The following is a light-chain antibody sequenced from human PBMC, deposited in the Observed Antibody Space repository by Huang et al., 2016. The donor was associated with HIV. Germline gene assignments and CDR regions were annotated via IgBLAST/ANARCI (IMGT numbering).Light chain of an antibody. CDR3: QQSYNTPRT. CDR1: QSLTNS. J-gene: IGKJ1*01. CDR2: GAS. V-gene: IGKV1-39*01. Sequence: DIQMTQSPSSLSASVGDRVTITCRASQSLTNSLNWYQQRPGEAPRLLIFGASNLQSGVPSRFSGTRSGTKFTLTITTLQPEDSAIYYCQQSYNTPRTFGQGTKVQI.